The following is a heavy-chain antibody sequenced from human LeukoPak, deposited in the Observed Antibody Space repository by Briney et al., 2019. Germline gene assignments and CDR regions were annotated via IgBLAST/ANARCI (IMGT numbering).Heavy chain of an antibody. J-gene: IGHJ4*02. Sequence: PSETLSLTCTVSGGSISSYYWSWIRQPPGKGLEWIGSIYYSGSTYYNPSLKSRVTISVDTSKNQFSLKLSSVTAADTAVYYCATPNIVVVPADKIPPFDYWGQGTLVTVSS. CDR3: ATPNIVVVPADKIPPFDY. CDR1: GGSISSYY. V-gene: IGHV4-59*05. D-gene: IGHD2-2*01. CDR2: IYYSGST.